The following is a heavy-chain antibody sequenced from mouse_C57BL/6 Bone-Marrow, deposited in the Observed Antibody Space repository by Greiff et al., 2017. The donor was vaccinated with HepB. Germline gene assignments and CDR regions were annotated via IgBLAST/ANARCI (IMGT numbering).Heavy chain of an antibody. CDR3: ASSNYYGSPFAY. V-gene: IGHV2-2*01. J-gene: IGHJ3*01. CDR2: IWSGGST. Sequence: QVQLKESGPGLVQPSQSLSITCTVSGFSLTSYGVHWVRQSPGKGLEWLGVIWSGGSTDYNAAFISRLSISKDNSKSQVFFKMNSLQADDTAIYYCASSNYYGSPFAYWGQGTLVTVSA. D-gene: IGHD1-1*01. CDR1: GFSLTSYG.